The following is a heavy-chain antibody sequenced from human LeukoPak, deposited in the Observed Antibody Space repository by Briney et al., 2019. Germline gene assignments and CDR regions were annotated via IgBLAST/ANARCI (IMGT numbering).Heavy chain of an antibody. Sequence: PSETLSLTCTVSGGSINSTRYYWGWIRQPPGKGLEWIGSIYYSGDTHYNPSLRSRVTISVDTSKNQFSLRMHSMTAADTSFYYCATGSMTTRYYYYFHMDVWGTGTTATVSS. CDR3: ATGSMTTRYYYYFHMDV. J-gene: IGHJ6*03. CDR1: GGSINSTRYY. D-gene: IGHD4-11*01. CDR2: IYYSGDT. V-gene: IGHV4-39*01.